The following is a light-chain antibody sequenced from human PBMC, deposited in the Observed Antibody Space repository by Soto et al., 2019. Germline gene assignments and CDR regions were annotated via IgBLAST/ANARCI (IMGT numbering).Light chain of an antibody. V-gene: IGKV1-5*03. J-gene: IGKJ1*01. Sequence: DIQMTQSPSPLSASVAYRVTITCRSSQTIYRWLAWYQQRPGNPPTLLIYKASTLASGVPTRFSGRGSRTDFTPTISRLQHEDFAYYYCQQGNIFPWTFGQGTK. CDR3: QQGNIFPWT. CDR2: KAS. CDR1: QTIYRW.